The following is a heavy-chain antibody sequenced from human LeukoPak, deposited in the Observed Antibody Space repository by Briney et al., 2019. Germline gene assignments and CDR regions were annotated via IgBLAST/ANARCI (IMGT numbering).Heavy chain of an antibody. J-gene: IGHJ5*02. D-gene: IGHD3-16*01. CDR2: IYYSGST. CDR3: ARSTFSWFDP. V-gene: IGHV4-30-4*08. CDR1: GGSISSSSYY. Sequence: SETLSLTCTVSGGSISSSSYYWAWIRQPPGEGLEWIGYIYYSGSTYYNPSLKSRVTISVGTSKNQFSLKLSSVTAADTAVYYCARSTFSWFDPWGQGTLVTVSS.